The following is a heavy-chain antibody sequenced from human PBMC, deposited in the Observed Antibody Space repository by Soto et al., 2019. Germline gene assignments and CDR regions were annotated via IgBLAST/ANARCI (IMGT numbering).Heavy chain of an antibody. CDR1: GFTFTSYA. J-gene: IGHJ4*01. CDR3: VEVRGDFAHY. Sequence: GGSLRLSCSASGFTFTSYAMHWVRQAPGKGLEYVSGISSNGGTTYYAESVKGRFTISRDNSKNMLYLQLSSLRVEDTAVYYCVEVRGDFAHYWGHGTPVTVSS. V-gene: IGHV3-64D*06. D-gene: IGHD4-17*01. CDR2: ISSNGGTT.